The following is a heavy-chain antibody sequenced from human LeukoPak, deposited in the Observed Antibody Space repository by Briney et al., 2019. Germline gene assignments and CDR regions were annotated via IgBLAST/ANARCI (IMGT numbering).Heavy chain of an antibody. CDR2: ITGSGGST. V-gene: IGHV3-23*01. J-gene: IGHJ6*02. D-gene: IGHD2-15*01. Sequence: PGGSLRLTCAASGFGFTVSNHAMSWVRQAPGKGLDWVSAITGSGGSTYYADSVKGRFTISRDNSKNTLYLQMNSLRAEDTAVYYCAKDREAYSHGAYPVSYGMDVWGLGTTVTVSS. CDR1: GFGFTVSNHA. CDR3: AKDREAYSHGAYPVSYGMDV.